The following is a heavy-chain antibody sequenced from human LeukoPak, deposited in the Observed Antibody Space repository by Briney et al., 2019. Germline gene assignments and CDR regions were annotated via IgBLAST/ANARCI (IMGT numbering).Heavy chain of an antibody. CDR1: GYTFTGQY. V-gene: IGHV1-2*02. CDR2: INPNSGGT. J-gene: IGHJ4*02. CDR3: ARGVSYGSGKGDFDY. Sequence: GASVKVSYKASGYTFTGQYMHWVRQAPGQGLEWMGWINPNSGGTNYAQKFQGRVTMTRDTSISTAYMELSGLRSDDTAVYYCARGVSYGSGKGDFDYWGQGTLVTVSS. D-gene: IGHD3-10*01.